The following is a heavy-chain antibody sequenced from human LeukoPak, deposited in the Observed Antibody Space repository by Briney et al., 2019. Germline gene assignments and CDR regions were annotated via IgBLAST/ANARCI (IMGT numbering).Heavy chain of an antibody. J-gene: IGHJ4*02. CDR3: ATQQWIGTFHY. CDR2: VSYTGIP. D-gene: IGHD3-10*01. Sequence: SETLSLTCTVSGASVTSTNYYWSWIRQPPGEGLQWIGYVSYTGIPTYNPSLKSRLTISLDTSKSQFSLQLTSVTAADTAVYYCATQQWIGTFHYWDQGALVTVSS. V-gene: IGHV4-61*01. CDR1: GASVTSTNYY.